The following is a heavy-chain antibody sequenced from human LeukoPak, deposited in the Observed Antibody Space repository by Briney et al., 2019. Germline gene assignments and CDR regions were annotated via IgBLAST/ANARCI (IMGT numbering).Heavy chain of an antibody. D-gene: IGHD6-13*01. V-gene: IGHV3-20*04. CDR2: INWNGGST. CDR3: ARDLGIAAAGTSYFDY. CDR1: GFTFSSYW. Sequence: GGSLRLSCAASGFTFSSYWMSWVRQAPGKGLEWVSGINWNGGSTGYADSVKGRFTISRDNAKNSPYLQMNSLRAEDTALYYCARDLGIAAAGTSYFDYWGQGTLVTVSS. J-gene: IGHJ4*02.